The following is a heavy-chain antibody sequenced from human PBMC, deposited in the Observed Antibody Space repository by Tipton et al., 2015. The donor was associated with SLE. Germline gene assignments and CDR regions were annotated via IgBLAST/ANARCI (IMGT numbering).Heavy chain of an antibody. D-gene: IGHD6-13*01. J-gene: IGHJ4*02. Sequence: SLRLSCTASGFTFNNYAIHWIRQAPGKGLEYVSAISSSGNTYYADSVKGRFTISRDNSKNTVHLQMNSLRVNDTAVYYCAKDGGQQLVSWGQGTLVTVSS. CDR2: ISSSGNT. V-gene: IGHV3-64*04. CDR3: AKDGGQQLVS. CDR1: GFTFNNYA.